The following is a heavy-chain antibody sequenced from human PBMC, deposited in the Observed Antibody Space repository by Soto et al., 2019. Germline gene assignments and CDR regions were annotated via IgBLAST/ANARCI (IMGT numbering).Heavy chain of an antibody. CDR3: ARDGSGSYPGVNWFDP. CDR1: GGTFSSYA. CDR2: IIPIFGTA. V-gene: IGHV1-69*13. D-gene: IGHD1-26*01. J-gene: IGHJ5*02. Sequence: GASVKVSCKASGGTFSSYAISWVRQAPGQGLEWMGGIIPIFGTANYAQKFQGRVTITADESTSTAYMELSSLRSEDTAVYYCARDGSGSYPGVNWFDPWGQGTLVTVSS.